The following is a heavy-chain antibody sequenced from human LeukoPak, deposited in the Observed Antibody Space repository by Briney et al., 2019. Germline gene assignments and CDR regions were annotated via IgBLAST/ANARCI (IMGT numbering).Heavy chain of an antibody. CDR3: AKNVVVKRYIDF. V-gene: IGHV3-23*01. J-gene: IGHJ4*02. CDR2: ISGGGRTT. Sequence: PGGSLRHSCAASGFTFSNHAMSWVRQAPGKGLQWVAVISGGGRTTEYEDFVKGRFTISRDNSKNTLSLQMNSLTVEDTAIYFCAKNVVVKRYIDFWGQGTLVTVSS. CDR1: GFTFSNHA. D-gene: IGHD2-15*01.